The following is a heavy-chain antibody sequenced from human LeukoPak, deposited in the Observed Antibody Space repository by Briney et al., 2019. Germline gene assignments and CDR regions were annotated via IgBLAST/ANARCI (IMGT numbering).Heavy chain of an antibody. CDR1: GYTFTSYD. Sequence: ASVKVSCKASGYTFTSYDINWVRQATGQGLEWMGWMNPNSGNTGYAQKLQGRVTITRNTSISTAYMELSSLRSEDTAVYYCARGCEPPGYFQHWGQGTLVTVSS. CDR2: MNPNSGNT. J-gene: IGHJ1*01. V-gene: IGHV1-8*01. CDR3: ARGCEPPGYFQH.